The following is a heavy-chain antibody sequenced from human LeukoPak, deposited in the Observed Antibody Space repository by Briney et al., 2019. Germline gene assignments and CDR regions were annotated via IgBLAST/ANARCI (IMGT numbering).Heavy chain of an antibody. V-gene: IGHV3-7*01. Sequence: GGYLRRYGAASGFTFSSYWMSWVRHAPGKGREGVANIKQGGSEKYYVESVKGRFTISRDNAKNSLYLQMNSLRAEDTAVYYCARDGPALWFGEFSGMDVWGQGTTVTVSS. CDR1: GFTFSSYW. D-gene: IGHD3-10*01. J-gene: IGHJ6*02. CDR3: ARDGPALWFGEFSGMDV. CDR2: IKQGGSEK.